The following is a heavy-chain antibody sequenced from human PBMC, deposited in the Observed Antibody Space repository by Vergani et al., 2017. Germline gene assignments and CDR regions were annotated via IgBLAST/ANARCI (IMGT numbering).Heavy chain of an antibody. V-gene: IGHV3-23*01. CDR1: GFTFSSHA. D-gene: IGHD5-24*01. CDR3: GRGSNNYN. Sequence: EVQLLQSEGAVVQPGGSLRLSCVASGFTFSSHAMSWVRQSHGQGLEWVSSIKNTGYSTLYADSVKVRFTISRDNTKNTLYLQRNSLRVEDTAVYYCGRGSNNYNGGRGTLVTFSS. J-gene: IGHJ4*02. CDR2: IKNTGYST.